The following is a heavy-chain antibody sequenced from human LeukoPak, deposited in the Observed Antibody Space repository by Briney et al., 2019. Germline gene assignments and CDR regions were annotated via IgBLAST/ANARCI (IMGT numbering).Heavy chain of an antibody. CDR1: GGTFSSYA. J-gene: IGHJ3*02. CDR2: IIPIFGTA. CDR3: APLLPSDAFDI. Sequence: GASVKVSCKAPGGTFSSYASSWVRQAPGQRLEWMGGIIPIFGTANYAQKFQGRVTITADESTSTAYMELSSLRSEDTAVYYCAPLLPSDAFDIWGQGTMVTVSS. V-gene: IGHV1-69*13. D-gene: IGHD2-21*02.